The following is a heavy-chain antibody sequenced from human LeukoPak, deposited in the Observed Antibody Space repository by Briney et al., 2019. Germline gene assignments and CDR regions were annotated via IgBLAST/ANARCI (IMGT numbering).Heavy chain of an antibody. V-gene: IGHV3-23*01. CDR3: AKGYYDYVWGSYYFDY. J-gene: IGHJ4*02. CDR2: IRGSGGST. CDR1: GFTFSSYA. D-gene: IGHD3-16*01. Sequence: GGSLRLSCAASGFTFSSYAMSWVRQAPGNGLEWVSAIRGSGGSTYYADSVKGRFTISRDNSRDTLYLQMNSLRAEDTAVYYCAKGYYDYVWGSYYFDYWGQGTLVTVSS.